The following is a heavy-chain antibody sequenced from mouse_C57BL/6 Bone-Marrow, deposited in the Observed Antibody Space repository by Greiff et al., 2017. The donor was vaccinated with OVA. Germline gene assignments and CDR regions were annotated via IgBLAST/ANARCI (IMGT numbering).Heavy chain of an antibody. CDR2: ISSGSSTI. CDR1: GFTFSDYG. D-gene: IGHD3-2*02. CDR3: ARRAQATFYAMDY. V-gene: IGHV5-17*01. Sequence: EVQGVESGGGLVKPGGSLKLSCAASGFTFSDYGMHWVRQAPEKGLEWVAYISSGSSTIYYADTVKGRFTISRDNAKNTLFLQMTSLRAEDTAMYYGARRAQATFYAMDYWGQGTSVTVSS. J-gene: IGHJ4*01.